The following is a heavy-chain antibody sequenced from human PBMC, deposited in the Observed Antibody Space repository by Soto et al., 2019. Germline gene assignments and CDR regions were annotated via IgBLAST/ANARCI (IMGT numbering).Heavy chain of an antibody. CDR1: GYTFTSYY. CDR2: INPSGGST. Sequence: ASVEVSCRASGYTFTSYYMHWVRQAPGQGLEWMGIINPSGGSTSYAQKFQGRVTMTRDTSTSTVYMELSSLRSEDTAVYYCAREKGSGSFVYYYYGMDVWGQGTTVTVSS. D-gene: IGHD3-10*01. J-gene: IGHJ6*02. CDR3: AREKGSGSFVYYYYGMDV. V-gene: IGHV1-46*01.